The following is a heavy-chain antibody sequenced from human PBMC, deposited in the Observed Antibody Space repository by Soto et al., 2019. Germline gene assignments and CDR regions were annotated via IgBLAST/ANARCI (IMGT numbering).Heavy chain of an antibody. J-gene: IGHJ4*02. Sequence: QVQLVESGGGVVQPGRCLRLSCAASGFTFSSYAMHWVRQAPGKGLEWVAVISYDGSNKYYADSVKGRFTISRDNSKNTLYLQMNSLRAEDTAVYYCARDRRYYDFWSGYLFGDYWGQGTLVTVSS. CDR2: ISYDGSNK. D-gene: IGHD3-3*01. CDR3: ARDRRYYDFWSGYLFGDY. CDR1: GFTFSSYA. V-gene: IGHV3-30-3*01.